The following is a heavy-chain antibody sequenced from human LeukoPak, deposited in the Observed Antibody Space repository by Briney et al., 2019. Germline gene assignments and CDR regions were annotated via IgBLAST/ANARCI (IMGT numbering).Heavy chain of an antibody. CDR3: ARDRSAAMLSH. D-gene: IGHD5-18*01. Sequence: PGGSLRLSCAASGFTFSSYEMNWVRQAPGKGLEWVSYISSSGSTIYYADSVKGRFTISRDNAKNSLYLQMNSLRAEDTAVYYCARDRSAAMLSHWGQGTLVTVSS. CDR2: ISSSGSTI. CDR1: GFTFSSYE. V-gene: IGHV3-48*03. J-gene: IGHJ4*02.